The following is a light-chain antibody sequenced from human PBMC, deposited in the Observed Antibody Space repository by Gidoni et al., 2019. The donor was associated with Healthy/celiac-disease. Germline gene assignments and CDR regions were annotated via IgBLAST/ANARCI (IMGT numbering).Light chain of an antibody. V-gene: IGKV1-9*01. Sequence: DIQLTQSPSFLSASVGDRVTITCRASQGISSYLAWYQQKPGKAPKLLIYAASTLQSWVPSRFSGSGSGTEFTLTISSLQPEDFATYYCQPLNSYPQFTFGPGTKVDIK. J-gene: IGKJ3*01. CDR1: QGISSY. CDR2: AAS. CDR3: QPLNSYPQFT.